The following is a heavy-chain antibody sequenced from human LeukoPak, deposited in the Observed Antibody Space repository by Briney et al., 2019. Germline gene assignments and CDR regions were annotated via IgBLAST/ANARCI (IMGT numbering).Heavy chain of an antibody. D-gene: IGHD1-14*01. Sequence: ASVKVSCKVSGYTLTELSMHWVRQAPGKGLEWMGGFDPEDGETIYAQKFQGRATMTEDTSTDTAYVELSSLRSEDTAVYYCATDPAGGNPSYYFDYWGQGTLVTVSS. J-gene: IGHJ4*02. CDR1: GYTLTELS. V-gene: IGHV1-24*01. CDR2: FDPEDGET. CDR3: ATDPAGGNPSYYFDY.